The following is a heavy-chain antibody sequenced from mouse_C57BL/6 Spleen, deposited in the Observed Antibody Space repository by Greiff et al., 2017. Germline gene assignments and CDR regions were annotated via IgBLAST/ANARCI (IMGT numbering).Heavy chain of an antibody. J-gene: IGHJ3*01. V-gene: IGHV1-50*01. CDR3: ARGTGTGFAY. Sequence: QVQLQQPGAELVKPGASVKLSCKASGYTFTSYWMQWVKQRPGQGLEWIGEIDPSDSYTNYNQKFKGKATLTVDTSSSTAYMQLSSLTSEDSAVHYCARGTGTGFAYWGQGTLVTVSA. D-gene: IGHD4-1*01. CDR1: GYTFTSYW. CDR2: IDPSDSYT.